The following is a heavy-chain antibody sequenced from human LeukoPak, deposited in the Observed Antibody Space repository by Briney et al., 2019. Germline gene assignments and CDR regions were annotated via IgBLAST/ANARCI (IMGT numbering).Heavy chain of an antibody. CDR1: GYTFTGYY. V-gene: IGHV1-2*02. Sequence: ASVKVSCKACGYTFTGYYMHWVRQAPGQGLEWIGWINPNSGGTNYAQKFQGRVTMTRDTSISTAYMELSRLRSADTAVYYCARMILGVVVVPAAMAFDYWGQGTLVTVSS. CDR3: ARMILGVVVVPAAMAFDY. CDR2: INPNSGGT. D-gene: IGHD2-2*01. J-gene: IGHJ4*02.